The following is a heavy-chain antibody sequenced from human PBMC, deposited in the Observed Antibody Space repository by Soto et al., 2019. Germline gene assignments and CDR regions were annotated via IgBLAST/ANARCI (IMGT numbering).Heavy chain of an antibody. V-gene: IGHV2-5*05. CDR2: TYWDGDK. D-gene: IGHD3-3*01. Sequence: QITLNESGPTVVRPTETLTLTCRFSGFSLTTSGVGVGWIRQSPGKAPEWLALTYWDGDKRYGAFLKSRLTITKDTSKNQVVPTVSDLDPADTATYYCAHRVLRTVFGLVTTTAIYFDFWGQGTPVAVSS. J-gene: IGHJ4*02. CDR3: AHRVLRTVFGLVTTTAIYFDF. CDR1: GFSLTTSGVG.